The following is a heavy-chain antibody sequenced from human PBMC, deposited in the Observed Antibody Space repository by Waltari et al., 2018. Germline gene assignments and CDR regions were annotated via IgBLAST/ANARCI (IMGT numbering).Heavy chain of an antibody. Sequence: QVQLQESGTGLVKPSESLSLTCIVSGDSITSYYWNWIRQPPGTALDWIGYLYKSGSTNYNPSLKSRVTISVDTSKNQFSLKLTSVTAADTAVYYCARDPGSASWYGAFDVWGQGTMVSVSS. CDR3: ARDPGSASWYGAFDV. V-gene: IGHV4-59*01. CDR2: LYKSGST. CDR1: GDSITSYY. J-gene: IGHJ3*01. D-gene: IGHD6-13*01.